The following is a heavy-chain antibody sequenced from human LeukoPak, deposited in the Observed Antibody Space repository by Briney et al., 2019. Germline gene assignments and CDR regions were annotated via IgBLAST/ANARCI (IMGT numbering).Heavy chain of an antibody. J-gene: IGHJ5*02. CDR3: ARIRRYSSSWYNWFDP. D-gene: IGHD6-13*01. Sequence: WASVKVPCKASGYTFTSYGISWVRQAPGQGLEWMGWISAYNGNTNYAQKLQGRVTMTTDTSTSTAYMELRSLRSDDTAVYYCARIRRYSSSWYNWFDPWGQGTLVTVSS. V-gene: IGHV1-18*01. CDR2: ISAYNGNT. CDR1: GYTFTSYG.